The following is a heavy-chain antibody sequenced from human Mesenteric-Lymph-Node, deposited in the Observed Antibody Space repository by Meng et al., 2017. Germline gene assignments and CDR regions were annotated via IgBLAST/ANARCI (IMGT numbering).Heavy chain of an antibody. CDR2: INPNSGGT. CDR3: AREGYDFWSGYYTGKYFDY. CDR1: GYTFTGYY. J-gene: IGHJ4*02. V-gene: IGHV1-2*02. D-gene: IGHD3-3*01. Sequence: ASVKVSCKASGYTFTGYYMHWVRQAPGQGLEWMGWINPNSGGTNYAQKFQGRVTMTRDTSISTAYMELSRLRSDDTAVYYCAREGYDFWSGYYTGKYFDYWGQGTLVTVSS.